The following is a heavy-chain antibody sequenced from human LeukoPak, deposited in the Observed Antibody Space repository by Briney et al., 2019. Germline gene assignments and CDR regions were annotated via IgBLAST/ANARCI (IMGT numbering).Heavy chain of an antibody. CDR1: GYTFTSYG. D-gene: IGHD1-26*01. CDR2: ISAYNGNT. Sequence: ASVKVSCKASGYTFTSYGISWVRQAPGQGLEWMGWISAYNGNTNYAQKLQGRVTMTRNTSISTAYMELSSLRSEDTAVYYCARTVGVASTGWFDPWGQGTLVTVSS. J-gene: IGHJ5*02. V-gene: IGHV1-18*01. CDR3: ARTVGVASTGWFDP.